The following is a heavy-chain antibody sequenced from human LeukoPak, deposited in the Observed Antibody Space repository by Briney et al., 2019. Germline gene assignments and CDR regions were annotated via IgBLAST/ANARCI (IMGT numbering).Heavy chain of an antibody. Sequence: GGSLRLSCAASGFTFSSYSMNWVRQAPGEGLEWVSSISSSSSYIYYAASVKGRFTISRDNAKNSLYLQMNRRRAEDTAVYYCVREAEQWPGRRVDYWGQGTLVTVSS. CDR1: GFTFSSYS. J-gene: IGHJ4*02. V-gene: IGHV3-21*01. D-gene: IGHD6-19*01. CDR2: ISSSSSYI. CDR3: VREAEQWPGRRVDY.